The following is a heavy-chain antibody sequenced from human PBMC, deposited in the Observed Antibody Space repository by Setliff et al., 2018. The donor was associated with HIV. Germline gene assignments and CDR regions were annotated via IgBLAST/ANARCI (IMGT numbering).Heavy chain of an antibody. CDR2: IYPDDSNI. J-gene: IGHJ3*01. D-gene: IGHD6-13*01. CDR3: ARRDGRSMNAFQI. Sequence: GESLKISCKAVDYTFTTCWIGWVRQMPGEGLEWMGIIYPDDSNIRYNPSFQSQVTISADKSITTAYLEIHNLKASDTATYYCARRDGRSMNAFQIWGPGTMVTV. V-gene: IGHV5-51*01. CDR1: DYTFTTCW.